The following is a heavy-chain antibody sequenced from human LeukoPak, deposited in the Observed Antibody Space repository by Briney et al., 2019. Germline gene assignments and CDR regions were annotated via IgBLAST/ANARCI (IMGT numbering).Heavy chain of an antibody. CDR3: ARDKVGATRRYDAFDI. CDR2: IRYDGSNK. J-gene: IGHJ3*02. V-gene: IGHV3-30*02. Sequence: GGSLRLSCAASGFTFSSYGMHWVRQAPGKGLEWVAFIRYDGSNKYYADSVKGRFTISRDNSKNTLYLQMNSLRAEDTAVYYCARDKVGATRRYDAFDIWGQGTMVTVSS. D-gene: IGHD1-26*01. CDR1: GFTFSSYG.